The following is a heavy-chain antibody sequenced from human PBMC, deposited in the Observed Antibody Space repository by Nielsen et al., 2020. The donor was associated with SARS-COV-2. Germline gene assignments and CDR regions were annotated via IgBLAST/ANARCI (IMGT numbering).Heavy chain of an antibody. CDR2: ISSSSSYI. D-gene: IGHD3-10*01. CDR3: AREKITMVRGVVYYYGMDV. Sequence: GESLKISCAASGFTFSSYSMNWVRQAPGKGLEWVSSISSSSSYIYYADSVKGRFTISRDNAKNSLYLQMNSLRAEDTAVYYCAREKITMVRGVVYYYGMDVWGQGTTVTVSS. V-gene: IGHV3-21*01. J-gene: IGHJ6*02. CDR1: GFTFSSYS.